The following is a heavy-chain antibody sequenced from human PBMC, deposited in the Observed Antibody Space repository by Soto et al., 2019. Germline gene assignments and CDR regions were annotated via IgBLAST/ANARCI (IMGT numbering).Heavy chain of an antibody. CDR1: GYTFTSYA. CDR2: INAGNGNT. J-gene: IGHJ4*02. D-gene: IGHD5-18*01. CDR3: ARGLNGYLHYFDY. Sequence: GASVKVSCKASGYTFTSYAMHWVRQAPGQRLEWMGWINAGNGNTKYSQKFQGRVTITGDTSASTAYMELSSLRSEDTAVYYCARGLNGYLHYFDYWGQGTPVTVSS. V-gene: IGHV1-3*01.